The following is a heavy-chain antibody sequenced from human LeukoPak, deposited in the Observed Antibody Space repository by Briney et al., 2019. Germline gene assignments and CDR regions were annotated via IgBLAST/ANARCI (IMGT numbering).Heavy chain of an antibody. CDR1: GFTFSSYA. V-gene: IGHV3-33*08. J-gene: IGHJ3*02. D-gene: IGHD2-15*01. CDR2: IWYDGSNK. Sequence: GGSLRLSCAASGFTFSSYAMYWVRHAPGKGLEWVTIIWYDGSNKNYADSVKGRFTISRDNSKNTLYLQMNSLRAEDTAVYYCARGAYCSGGRCPGAFDIWGQGTMVTVSS. CDR3: ARGAYCSGGRCPGAFDI.